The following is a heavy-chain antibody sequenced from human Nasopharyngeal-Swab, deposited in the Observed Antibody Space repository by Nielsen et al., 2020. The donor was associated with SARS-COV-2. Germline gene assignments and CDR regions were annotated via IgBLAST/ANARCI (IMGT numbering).Heavy chain of an antibody. D-gene: IGHD3-9*01. CDR1: GFTFSSYG. CDR3: ARDNYDILTGYYYYYYGMDV. CDR2: ISYDGSNK. Sequence: GGSPRLSCAASGFTFSSYGMHWVRQAPGKGLEWVAVISYDGSNKYYADSVKGRFTISRDNSKNTLYLQMNSLRAEDTAVYYCARDNYDILTGYYYYYYGMDVWGQGTTVTVSS. V-gene: IGHV3-30*03. J-gene: IGHJ6*02.